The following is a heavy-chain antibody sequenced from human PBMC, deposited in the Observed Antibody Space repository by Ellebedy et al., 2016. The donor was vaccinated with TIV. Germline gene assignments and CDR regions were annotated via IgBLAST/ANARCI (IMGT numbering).Heavy chain of an antibody. Sequence: AASVKVSCKASGYTFTGYYIHWVRQAPGQGLEWMGWINPKNGGTNYAQKFLGRVTMTRDTSISTAYMELSWLRSDDTAVYYCARDGACGGDCYGDNYWGQGSLVTVSS. D-gene: IGHD2-21*02. CDR2: INPKNGGT. V-gene: IGHV1-2*02. CDR3: ARDGACGGDCYGDNY. J-gene: IGHJ4*02. CDR1: GYTFTGYY.